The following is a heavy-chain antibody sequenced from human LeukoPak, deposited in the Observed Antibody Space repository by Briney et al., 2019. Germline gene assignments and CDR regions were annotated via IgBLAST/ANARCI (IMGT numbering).Heavy chain of an antibody. J-gene: IGHJ5*02. CDR3: ARGAAPWFTLNGGWFDP. CDR2: INHSGST. D-gene: IGHD3-10*01. Sequence: SETLSLTCAVYGGSFSGYYWSWIRQPPGKGLEWIGEINHSGSTNYNPSLKSRVTISVDTSKNQFSLKLSSVTAADTAVYYCARGAAPWFTLNGGWFDPWGQGTLVTVSS. CDR1: GGSFSGYY. V-gene: IGHV4-34*01.